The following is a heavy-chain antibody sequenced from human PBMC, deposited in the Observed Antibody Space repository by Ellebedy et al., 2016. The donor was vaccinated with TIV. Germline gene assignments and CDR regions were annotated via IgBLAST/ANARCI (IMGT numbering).Heavy chain of an antibody. J-gene: IGHJ4*02. CDR3: VRGSGYCTSNTYSDN. D-gene: IGHD2-2*03. CDR2: LSATGIST. CDR1: GFAFSSYA. Sequence: PGGSLRLSCAAYGFAFSSYAMGWVRQAPRKGLGWVAALSATGISTYYDDSVKGRFTISRDNSKNPLDLQMDSLTAEDTAVYYCVRGSGYCTSNTYSDNWGQGTLVTVSS. V-gene: IGHV3-23*01.